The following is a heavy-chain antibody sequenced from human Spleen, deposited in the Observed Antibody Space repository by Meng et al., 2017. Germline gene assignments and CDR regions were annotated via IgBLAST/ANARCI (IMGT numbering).Heavy chain of an antibody. D-gene: IGHD2/OR15-2a*01. CDR1: GGSISSGNW. V-gene: IGHV4-4*02. CDR2: IHHTGST. Sequence: VQLQESGPGLMKPSGTLSLTCAVSGGSISSGNWWSWVRQPPGKGLEWIGEIHHTGSTNYNPSFKSRVTILVDKSENLFSLRLTSVTAADTAVYYCASAGYYCLDYWGQGSLVTVSS. CDR3: ASAGYYCLDY. J-gene: IGHJ4*02.